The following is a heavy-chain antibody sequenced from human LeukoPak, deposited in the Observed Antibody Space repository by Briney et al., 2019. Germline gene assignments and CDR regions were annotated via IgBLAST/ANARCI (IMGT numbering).Heavy chain of an antibody. D-gene: IGHD3-22*01. CDR1: GGSIRSSYYY. V-gene: IGHV4-39*07. J-gene: IGHJ4*02. CDR3: ARGRVMYYYDSSGYYQPTTTRNYFDY. Sequence: SETLSLTCTVSGGSIRSSYYYWGWIRQPPGKGLEWIGSIYDSGSTYYNPSLKSRVTISVDTSKNQFSLKLSSVTAADTAVYYCARGRVMYYYDSSGYYQPTTTRNYFDYWGQGTLVTVSS. CDR2: IYDSGST.